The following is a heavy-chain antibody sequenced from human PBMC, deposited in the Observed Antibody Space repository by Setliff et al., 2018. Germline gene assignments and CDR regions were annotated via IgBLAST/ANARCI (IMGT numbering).Heavy chain of an antibody. V-gene: IGHV1-69*10. CDR1: GYTSTSYA. CDR2: IIPILGIA. D-gene: IGHD3-10*01. CDR3: ARDRYGSGSYLGPPNDY. Sequence: GASVKVSCKASGYTSTSYAMNWVRQAPGQGLEWMGGIIPILGIANYAQKFQGRVTITADESTSTAYMELSSLRSEDTAVYYCARDRYGSGSYLGPPNDYWGQGTLVTVSS. J-gene: IGHJ4*02.